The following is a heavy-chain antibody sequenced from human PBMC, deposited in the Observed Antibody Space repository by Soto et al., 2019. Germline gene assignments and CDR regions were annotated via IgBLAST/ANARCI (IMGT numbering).Heavy chain of an antibody. CDR1: GGSISSSNW. CDR3: ARGYYEFDF. CDR2: IYHSRST. D-gene: IGHD3-22*01. Sequence: PWETLSPTCAVSGGSISSSNWWRWVRQPPGKGREWVGEIYHSRSTTYHPSLRGRVTVSVDKSKNQFYLKVSSGTAADSAVYHCARGYYEFDFWGQGTLVTVSS. J-gene: IGHJ4*02. V-gene: IGHV4-4*02.